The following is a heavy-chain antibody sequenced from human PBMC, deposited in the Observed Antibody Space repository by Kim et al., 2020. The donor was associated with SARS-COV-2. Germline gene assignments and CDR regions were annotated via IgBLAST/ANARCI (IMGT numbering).Heavy chain of an antibody. D-gene: IGHD6-19*01. CDR1: GGSFSGYY. Sequence: SETLSLTCAVYGGSFSGYYWSWIRQPPGKGLEWIGEINHSGSTNYNPSLKSRVTISVDTSKNQFSLKLSSVTAADTAVYYCARGAVAGRRVYWGQGTLVTVSS. CDR3: ARGAVAGRRVY. J-gene: IGHJ4*02. CDR2: INHSGST. V-gene: IGHV4-34*01.